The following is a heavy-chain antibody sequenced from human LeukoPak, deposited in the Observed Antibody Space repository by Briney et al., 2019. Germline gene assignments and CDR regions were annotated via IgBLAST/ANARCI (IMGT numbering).Heavy chain of an antibody. Sequence: GGSLRLSCAASGFTFSGSAIHWVRQASGKGLEWVGRIRSKANSYATAYAASVRGRFTISRDDSKNTAYLQMNSLKTEDTAIYYCTRSTREVGERFDYWGQGTLVTVSS. J-gene: IGHJ4*02. CDR1: GFTFSGSA. V-gene: IGHV3-73*01. D-gene: IGHD3-10*01. CDR3: TRSTREVGERFDY. CDR2: IRSKANSYAT.